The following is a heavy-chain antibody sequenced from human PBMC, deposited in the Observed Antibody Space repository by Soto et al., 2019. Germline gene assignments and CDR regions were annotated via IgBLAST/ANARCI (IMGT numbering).Heavy chain of an antibody. CDR1: GYTFTSYG. J-gene: IGHJ6*02. D-gene: IGHD6-19*01. CDR2: ISAYNGNT. V-gene: IGHV1-18*01. CDR3: ARDRGAGRGTYYYYYYGMDV. Sequence: GASVKVSCKASGYTFTSYGISWVRQAPGQGLEWMGWISAYNGNTNYAQKLQGRVTMTTDTSTSTAYMELRSLRSDDTAVYYCARDRGAGRGTYYYYYYGMDVWGQGPTVTVSS.